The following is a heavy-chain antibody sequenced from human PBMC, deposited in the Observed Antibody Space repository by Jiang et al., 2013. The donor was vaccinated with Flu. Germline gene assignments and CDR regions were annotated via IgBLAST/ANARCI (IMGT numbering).Heavy chain of an antibody. Sequence: VQLVESGGGLVQPGGSLRLSCAVSGFTFHLGMSWVRQVPGKGLEWVSGISGSGGGASYADSVKGRFTITRDNSKNMVYLQMNSLRAEDTALYYCASRPSSESPYYFDYWGQGTLV. J-gene: IGHJ4*02. V-gene: IGHV3-23*04. CDR3: ASRPSSESPYYFDY. CDR2: ISGSGGGA. CDR1: GFTFHLG. D-gene: IGHD6-19*01.